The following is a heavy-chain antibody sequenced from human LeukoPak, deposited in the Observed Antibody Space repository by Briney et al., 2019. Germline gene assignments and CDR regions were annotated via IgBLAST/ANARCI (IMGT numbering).Heavy chain of an antibody. CDR2: INPRGST. CDR3: ARGLRQGSAWSWGPKEKSYQYMDV. V-gene: IGHV4-34*01. Sequence: PSETLSLTCAVYGGSFSGYYWSWIRQPPGKGLEWIGEINPRGSTNYNPSLESRVTVSADTSRNQLSLSLTSVTAADSAAYFCARGLRQGSAWSWGPKEKSYQYMDVWGTGTTVIVSS. CDR1: GGSFSGYY. D-gene: IGHD6-19*01. J-gene: IGHJ6*04.